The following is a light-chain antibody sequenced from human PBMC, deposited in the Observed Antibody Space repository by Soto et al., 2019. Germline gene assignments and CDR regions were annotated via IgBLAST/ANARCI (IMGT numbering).Light chain of an antibody. CDR2: DAS. J-gene: IGKJ2*01. V-gene: IGKV1-33*01. CDR1: QNISKF. CDR3: HQYDDLPYT. Sequence: DIQMTQSPSSLSASVGDKVTITCQTSQNISKFLSWYQQRPGKAPNLLISDASNLEAGVPSRFSGRGSGTHFTFMINSLQPEDSATYFCHQYDDLPYTFGQGTSLHIK.